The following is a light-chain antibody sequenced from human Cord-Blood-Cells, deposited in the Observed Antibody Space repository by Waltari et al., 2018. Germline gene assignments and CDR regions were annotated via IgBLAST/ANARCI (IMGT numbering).Light chain of an antibody. V-gene: IGKV1-33*01. CDR1: QDISNS. CDR2: DAS. J-gene: IGKJ4*01. Sequence: DIQMTQSPSSLSASVGDRVTITCQASQDISNSLNWYQQKPGKAPKLLFYDASNLETGVPARLRGSGAETDFTFSISSLQPEAIATYYCQQYDNLPLTFGGGTKVEIK. CDR3: QQYDNLPLT.